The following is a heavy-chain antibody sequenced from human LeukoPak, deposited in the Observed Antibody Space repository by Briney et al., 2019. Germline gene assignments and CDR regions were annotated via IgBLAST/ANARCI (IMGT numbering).Heavy chain of an antibody. CDR2: ISYDGSNK. CDR3: ARTYYDSSGHPYYFDY. V-gene: IGHV3-30*04. D-gene: IGHD3-22*01. CDR1: GFTFSSYA. Sequence: PGGSLRLSCPASGFTFSSYAMHWVRQAPGKGLEWVAVISYDGSNKYYADSVKGRFTISRDNSKNTLYLQMNSLRAEDTAVYYCARTYYDSSGHPYYFDYWGQGTLVTVSS. J-gene: IGHJ4*02.